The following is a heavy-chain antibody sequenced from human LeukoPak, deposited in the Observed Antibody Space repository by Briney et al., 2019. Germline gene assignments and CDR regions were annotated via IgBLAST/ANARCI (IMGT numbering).Heavy chain of an antibody. V-gene: IGHV3-23*01. D-gene: IGHD4-17*01. CDR2: ISGSGGST. CDR3: AKGNLVYGDRHATYYYYGMDV. CDR1: GFTFSSYA. Sequence: PGGSLRPSCAASGFTFSSYAMSWVRQAPGKGLEWVSAISGSGGSTYYADSVKGRFTISRDNSKNTLYLQMNSLRAEDTAVYYCAKGNLVYGDRHATYYYYGMDVWGKGTTVTVSS. J-gene: IGHJ6*04.